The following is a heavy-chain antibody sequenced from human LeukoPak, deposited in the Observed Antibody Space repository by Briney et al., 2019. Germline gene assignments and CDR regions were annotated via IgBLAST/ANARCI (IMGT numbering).Heavy chain of an antibody. CDR1: GFTFSSYG. CDR3: ARAGYCSGGSCYGRDY. V-gene: IGHV3-33*01. J-gene: IGHJ4*02. D-gene: IGHD2-15*01. CDR2: IWYDGSNK. Sequence: GGSLRLSCAASGFTFSSYGMHWVRQAPGKGLEWVAVIWYDGSNKYYADSVKGRFTISRDNPKNTLYLQMNSLRDEDTAVYYCARAGYCSGGSCYGRDYWGQGTLVTV.